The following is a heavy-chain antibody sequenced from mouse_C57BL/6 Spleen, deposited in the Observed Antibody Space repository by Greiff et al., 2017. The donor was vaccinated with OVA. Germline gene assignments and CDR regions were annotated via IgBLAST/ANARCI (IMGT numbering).Heavy chain of an antibody. J-gene: IGHJ1*03. CDR1: GFTFTDYY. Sequence: EVKLVESGGGLVQPGGSLSLSCAASGFTFTDYYMSWVRQPPGKALEWLGFIRNKANGYTTEYSASVKGRFTISRDNSQSILYLQMNALRAEDSATYYCARRLGYFDVWGTGTTVTVSS. CDR2: IRNKANGYTT. V-gene: IGHV7-3*01. CDR3: ARRLGYFDV.